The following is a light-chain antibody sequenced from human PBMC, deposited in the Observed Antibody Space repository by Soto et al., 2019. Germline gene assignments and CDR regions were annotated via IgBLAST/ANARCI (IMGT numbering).Light chain of an antibody. CDR3: MQALQTPYT. J-gene: IGKJ4*01. CDR1: QSLLHSLGYNY. V-gene: IGKV2-28*01. CDR2: LAS. Sequence: DVVLTQSPLSLPVTPGEPASISCRSNQSLLHSLGYNYLDWYLQKPGQPPQLLIYLASDRASGVPDRFIGSGPGTDFTLTITSVQADDVGMYYCMQALQTPYTFGGGTRVEIK.